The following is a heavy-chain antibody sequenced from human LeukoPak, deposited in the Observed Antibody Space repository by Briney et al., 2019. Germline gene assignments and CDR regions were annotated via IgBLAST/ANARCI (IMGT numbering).Heavy chain of an antibody. J-gene: IGHJ4*02. CDR1: GFTFSSYG. CDR3: SGSYYSGFDY. V-gene: IGHV3-30*02. CDR2: IRYDGSNK. D-gene: IGHD3-10*01. Sequence: GGSLRLSCAASGFTFSSYGMHGVRQAPGKGLEWVAFIRYDGSNKYYADSVKGRFTISRDNSKNTLYLQMNSLRAEDTAVYYCSGSYYSGFDYWGQGTLVTVSS.